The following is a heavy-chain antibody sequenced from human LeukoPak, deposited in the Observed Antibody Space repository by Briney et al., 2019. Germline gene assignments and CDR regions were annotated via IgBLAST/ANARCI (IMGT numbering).Heavy chain of an antibody. J-gene: IGHJ4*02. V-gene: IGHV3-48*03. CDR3: ARWGHSDYNSFPTKFDY. CDR2: VGGADGQI. Sequence: GGSLRLSCAASGFNFSSFQMTWVRQAPGKGLEWIAYVGGADGQIFYADSVKGRFTISRDNAKNSLYLQMSSLRAEDTAMYYCARWGHSDYNSFPTKFDYWGQGTLVTVSS. D-gene: IGHD5-12*01. CDR1: GFNFSSFQ.